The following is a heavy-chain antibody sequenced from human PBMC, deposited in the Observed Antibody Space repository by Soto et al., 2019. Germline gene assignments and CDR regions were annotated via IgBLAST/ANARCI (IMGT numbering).Heavy chain of an antibody. D-gene: IGHD5-12*01. CDR1: GGSISDYY. J-gene: IGHJ4*02. Sequence: SETLSLTCTVSGGSISDYYWSWIRQPPGKGLEWVGYIYYTGSTTYNPSLKSRLTLSVDTSKNQFSLKLRSVSAADTAVYYCARLGRWLQALDSWGQGTLVTVSS. CDR3: ARLGRWLQALDS. CDR2: IYYTGST. V-gene: IGHV4-59*08.